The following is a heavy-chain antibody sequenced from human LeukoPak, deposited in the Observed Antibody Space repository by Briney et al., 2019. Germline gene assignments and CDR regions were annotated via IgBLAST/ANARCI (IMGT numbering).Heavy chain of an antibody. V-gene: IGHV4-34*01. CDR1: GGSFSGYY. J-gene: IGHJ4*02. Sequence: SETLSLTCAVYGGSFSGYYWSWIRQPPGKGLEWIGEINHSGSTNYNPSLKSRVTISVDTSKNQFSLKLSSVTAADTAVYYCARGGGSGSYYLIFDCWGQGTLVTVSS. CDR3: ARGGGSGSYYLIFDC. CDR2: INHSGST. D-gene: IGHD3-10*01.